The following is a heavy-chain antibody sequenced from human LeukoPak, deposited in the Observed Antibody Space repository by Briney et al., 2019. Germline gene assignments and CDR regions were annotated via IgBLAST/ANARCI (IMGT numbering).Heavy chain of an antibody. CDR2: ISYDGSNK. CDR1: GFTFSSYA. J-gene: IGHJ4*02. CDR3: ARSPGILGTNYFDY. D-gene: IGHD1-26*01. Sequence: GGTLRLSCAASGFTFSSYAMHWVRQAPGKGLEWVAVISYDGSNKNYADSVKGRFTISGDNSKNTLYLQMNSLRAEDTSVYYCARSPGILGTNYFDYWGQGTLVTVSS. V-gene: IGHV3-30*04.